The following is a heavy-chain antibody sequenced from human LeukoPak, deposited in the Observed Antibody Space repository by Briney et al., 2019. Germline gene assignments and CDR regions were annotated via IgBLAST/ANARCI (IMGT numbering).Heavy chain of an antibody. CDR3: ARGPAAVHP. CDR2: ILHTGST. J-gene: IGHJ5*02. V-gene: IGHV4-34*12. D-gene: IGHD6-13*01. Sequence: SETLSLTCAVSGYSLTNHYWIWIRQPPGKGLEGIGEILHTGSTNYNPSFKTRVTISIDTSKNQFFLGLTSVTAADTAVYYCARGPAAVHPWGQGTLVTVSS. CDR1: GYSLTNHY.